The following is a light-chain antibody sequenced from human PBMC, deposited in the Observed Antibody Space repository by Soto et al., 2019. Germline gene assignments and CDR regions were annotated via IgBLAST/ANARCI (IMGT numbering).Light chain of an antibody. J-gene: IGLJ2*01. Sequence: QSALTQPASVSGSPGQSITISCTGTSSDVGGYNYVSWYQQHPGEAPKLMIYDVSNRPSGVSNRFSGSKSVNTASLTISGLQAEDEADYYCSSYTSSSTLVVFGAGTQLTVL. CDR1: SSDVGGYNY. CDR2: DVS. CDR3: SSYTSSSTLVV. V-gene: IGLV2-14*01.